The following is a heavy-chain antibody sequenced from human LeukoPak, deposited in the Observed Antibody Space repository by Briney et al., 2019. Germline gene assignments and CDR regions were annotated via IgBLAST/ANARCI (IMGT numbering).Heavy chain of an antibody. D-gene: IGHD4-17*01. CDR2: ISGSGDST. J-gene: IGHJ4*02. CDR3: ATRIVTTVGFDN. CDR1: GFTFNNHG. V-gene: IGHV3-23*01. Sequence: ESLRLSCVASGFTFNNHGMVWVRQGPGEGLECVSTISGSGDSTYYADSVKGRFTISRDNSKNTFYLQMNSLRAEDTAIYYCATRIVTTVGFDNWGQGTLVTVSS.